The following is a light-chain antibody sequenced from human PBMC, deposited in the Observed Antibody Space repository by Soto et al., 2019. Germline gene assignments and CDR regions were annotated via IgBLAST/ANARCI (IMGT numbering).Light chain of an antibody. J-gene: IGKJ5*01. V-gene: IGKV3-20*01. CDR2: GAS. CDR1: QSVGTR. CDR3: QHYQSGHPIT. Sequence: EILLTQSPDTLSLSPGERATLSCRAAQSVGTRLAWYQHKTGQAPRLLISGASSRATGIPDRFTGSGSETSFTLTISRLEPEDFALYSCQHYQSGHPITFGQGTRLEIK.